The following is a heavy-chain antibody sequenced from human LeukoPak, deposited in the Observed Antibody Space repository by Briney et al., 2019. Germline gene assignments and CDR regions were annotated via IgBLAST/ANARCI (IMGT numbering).Heavy chain of an antibody. CDR3: ARGTGYYGSGALNYFHY. CDR1: GYTFTSYG. Sequence: ASVKVSFKASGYTFTSYGISWVRQAPGQGLEWMGWISAYNGNTNYAQKLQGRVTMTTDTSTSTAYMELRSLRSDDTAVYYCARGTGYYGSGALNYFHYWGQGTLVTVSS. D-gene: IGHD3-10*01. J-gene: IGHJ4*02. CDR2: ISAYNGNT. V-gene: IGHV1-18*01.